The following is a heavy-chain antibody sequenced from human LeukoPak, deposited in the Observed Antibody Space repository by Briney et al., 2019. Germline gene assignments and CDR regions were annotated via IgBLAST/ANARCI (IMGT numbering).Heavy chain of an antibody. CDR3: ARGYSSGWYGGAFDI. CDR2: MNPNSGNT. Sequence: GASVTVSCKASGYTFTNYDINWVRQAAGQGLAWMGWMNPNSGNTGYAQKFQGRVTMTRNTSISTAYMELSRLRSEDTAVYYCARGYSSGWYGGAFDIWGQGTMVTVSS. J-gene: IGHJ3*02. CDR1: GYTFTNYD. V-gene: IGHV1-8*01. D-gene: IGHD6-19*01.